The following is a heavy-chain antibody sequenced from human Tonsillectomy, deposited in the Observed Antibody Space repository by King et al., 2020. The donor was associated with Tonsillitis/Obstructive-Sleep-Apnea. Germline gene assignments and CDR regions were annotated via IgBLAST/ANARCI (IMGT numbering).Heavy chain of an antibody. CDR2: INHSGSA. CDR3: ARGRYCCSNSCYTPTNNWFDP. Sequence: VQLQQWGAGLLKPSETLSLTCAVYVGSFSGYYWSWIRQPPGKGLEWIGEINHSGSANYNPSLKSRVTISVDTSKNQFSLKLSSVTAADTAVYYCARGRYCCSNSCYTPTNNWFDPWGQGTLVTVSS. D-gene: IGHD2-2*02. V-gene: IGHV4-34*01. CDR1: VGSFSGYY. J-gene: IGHJ5*02.